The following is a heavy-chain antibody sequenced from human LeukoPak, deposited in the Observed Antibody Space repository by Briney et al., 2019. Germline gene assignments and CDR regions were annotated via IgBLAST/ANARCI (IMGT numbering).Heavy chain of an antibody. D-gene: IGHD3-10*01. Sequence: GGSLRLSCAASGFTFSSYNMNWVRQAPGKGLEWVSCITTSGSTIYYSDSVKGRFTISRDNSKNTLYLQMNSLRAEDTAVYYCAKDDRAYYYGSGSQSTYMDVWGKGTTVTISS. CDR3: AKDDRAYYYGSGSQSTYMDV. V-gene: IGHV3-48*01. CDR1: GFTFSSYN. J-gene: IGHJ6*03. CDR2: ITTSGSTI.